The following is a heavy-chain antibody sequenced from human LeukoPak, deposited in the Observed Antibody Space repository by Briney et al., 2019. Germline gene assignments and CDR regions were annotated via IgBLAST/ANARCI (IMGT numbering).Heavy chain of an antibody. J-gene: IGHJ4*02. D-gene: IGHD4-23*01. CDR3: ARDYGGSSPFDY. V-gene: IGHV3-11*04. CDR2: VTSSGGHM. CDR1: GFIFSDYY. Sequence: GGSLRLSCAASGFIFSDYYMTWIRQAPGKGLEWVSYVTSSGGHMYYADSAKGRFTISRDNAKNSLDLQMNSLRAEDTAVYYCARDYGGSSPFDYWGQGTLVTVSS.